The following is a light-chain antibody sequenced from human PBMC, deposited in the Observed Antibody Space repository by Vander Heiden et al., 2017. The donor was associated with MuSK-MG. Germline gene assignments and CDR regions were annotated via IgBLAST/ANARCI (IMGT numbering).Light chain of an antibody. CDR2: GAS. CDR1: QSVSSSY. V-gene: IGKV3-20*01. Sequence: EIVLTQSPGTLSLSPGERATLSCRASQSVSSSYFAWYQQKPGQAPRLLIYGASSRATDIPDRFSGSGSGTDFTLTISRLDPEDFAVYYCQQYGSSAYTFGQGTKLEIK. CDR3: QQYGSSAYT. J-gene: IGKJ2*01.